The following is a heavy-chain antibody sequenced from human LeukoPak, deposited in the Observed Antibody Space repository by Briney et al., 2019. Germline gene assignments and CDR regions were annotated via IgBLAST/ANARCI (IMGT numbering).Heavy chain of an antibody. CDR2: IYYSGST. V-gene: IGHV4-39*01. CDR3: ARNEWELNFDY. J-gene: IGHJ4*02. CDR1: GGSISSSSYY. D-gene: IGHD1-26*01. Sequence: SETLSHTCTVSGGSISSSSYYWGWIRQPPGKGLEWIGSIYYSGSTYYNPSLKSRVTISVDTSKNQFSLKLSSVTAADTAVYYCARNEWELNFDYWGQGTLVTVSS.